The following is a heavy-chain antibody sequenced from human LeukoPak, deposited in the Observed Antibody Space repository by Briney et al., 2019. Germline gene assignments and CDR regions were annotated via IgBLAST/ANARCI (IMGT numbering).Heavy chain of an antibody. CDR2: IYYSGST. V-gene: IGHV4-39*07. J-gene: IGHJ6*03. D-gene: IGHD3-9*01. CDR3: ARVSGVDWLLYYYYYMDV. CDR1: GGSISSSSYY. Sequence: SETLSLTCTVSGGSISSSSYYWGWIRQPPGKGLEWIGSIYYSGSTYYNPSLKSRVTISVDTSKSQFSLQLSSVTAADTAVYYCARVSGVDWLLYYYYYMDVWGKGTTVTISS.